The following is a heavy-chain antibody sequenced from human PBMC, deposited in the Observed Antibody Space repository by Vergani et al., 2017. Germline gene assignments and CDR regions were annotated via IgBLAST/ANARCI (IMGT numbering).Heavy chain of an antibody. V-gene: IGHV4-59*01. CDR2: IYYSGST. D-gene: IGHD1-20*01. J-gene: IGHJ4*02. Sequence: QVQLQESGPGLVKPSETLSLTCTVSGGSISSYYWSWIRQPPGTGLEWIGYIYYSGSTNYNPSLKSRVTRSVDTSKNQFPLKLSSVTAADTAVYYCARRYNWNDGGWYFDYWGQGTLVTVSS. CDR1: GGSISSYY. CDR3: ARRYNWNDGGWYFDY.